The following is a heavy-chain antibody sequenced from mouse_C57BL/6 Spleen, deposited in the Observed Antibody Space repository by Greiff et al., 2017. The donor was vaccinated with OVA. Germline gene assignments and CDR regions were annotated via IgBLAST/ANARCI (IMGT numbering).Heavy chain of an antibody. J-gene: IGHJ2*01. Sequence: QVHVKQPGAELVKPGASVKLSCKASGYTFTSYWMHWVKQRPGQGLEWIGMIHPNSGSTNYNEKFKSKATLTVDKSSSTAYMQLSSLTSEDSAVYYCARWDYYGSLFDYWGQGTTLTVSS. D-gene: IGHD1-1*01. CDR3: ARWDYYGSLFDY. CDR1: GYTFTSYW. CDR2: IHPNSGST. V-gene: IGHV1-64*01.